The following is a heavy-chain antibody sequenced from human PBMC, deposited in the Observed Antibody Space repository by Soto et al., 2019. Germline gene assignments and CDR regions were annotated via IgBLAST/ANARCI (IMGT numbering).Heavy chain of an antibody. J-gene: IGHJ5*02. Sequence: LSLTCTVSGDSMNYYYWTWIRQPPGKGLEWIGYIDYTGTAEYNPSLKSRVTISVDTSKNQFSLNLTSVTAADTAVYYCTRDVYMFDPWGQGTLVTVS. CDR2: IDYTGTA. D-gene: IGHD3-10*01. CDR3: TRDVYMFDP. CDR1: GDSMNYYY. V-gene: IGHV4-59*01.